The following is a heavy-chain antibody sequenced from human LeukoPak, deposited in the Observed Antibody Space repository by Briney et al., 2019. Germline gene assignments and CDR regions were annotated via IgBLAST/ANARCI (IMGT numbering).Heavy chain of an antibody. CDR3: ARHSISDIVVVPASYFDY. J-gene: IGHJ4*02. V-gene: IGHV4-59*05. Sequence: PSETLSLTCFVSGSSISSYYWSWIRQPPGKGLEWIGSIYYSGSTYYNPSLKSRVTISVDTSKNQFSLKLSSVTAADTAVYYCARHSISDIVVVPASYFDYWGQGTLVTVSS. D-gene: IGHD2-2*01. CDR1: GSSISSYY. CDR2: IYYSGST.